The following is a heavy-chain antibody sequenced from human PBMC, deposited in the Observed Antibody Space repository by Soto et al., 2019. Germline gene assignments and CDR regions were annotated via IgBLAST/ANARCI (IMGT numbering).Heavy chain of an antibody. Sequence: GPLRLSCAASGFTFSSYAMSWVRQAPGKGLEWVSAISGSGGSTYYADSVKGRFTISRDNSKNTLYLQMNSLRAEDTAVYYCAKDAYYYDSSGYATDYWGQGTLVTVSS. V-gene: IGHV3-23*01. CDR2: ISGSGGST. D-gene: IGHD3-22*01. J-gene: IGHJ4*02. CDR1: GFTFSSYA. CDR3: AKDAYYYDSSGYATDY.